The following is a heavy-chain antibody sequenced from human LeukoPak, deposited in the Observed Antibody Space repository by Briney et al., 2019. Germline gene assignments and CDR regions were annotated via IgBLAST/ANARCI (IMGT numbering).Heavy chain of an antibody. D-gene: IGHD3-10*01. J-gene: IGHJ6*02. CDR2: INSDGSSR. Sequence: PGGSLRLSCAASGFTFSSYWMHWVRQAPGKGLVWVSRINSDGSSRSYADSVKGRFTISRDNAKNTLYLQMNSLRAEDTAVYYCASQGGLLWFGELSGGMDVWGQGTTVTVSS. CDR3: ASQGGLLWFGELSGGMDV. V-gene: IGHV3-74*01. CDR1: GFTFSSYW.